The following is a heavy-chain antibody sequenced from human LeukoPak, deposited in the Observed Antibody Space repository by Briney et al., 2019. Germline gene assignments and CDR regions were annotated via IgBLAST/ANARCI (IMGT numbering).Heavy chain of an antibody. V-gene: IGHV4-31*03. CDR1: GGSISSGGYY. D-gene: IGHD2-2*01. CDR3: ARARSYCSSTSCYEIDAFDI. CDR2: IYYSGST. Sequence: PSETLSLTCTVSGGSISSGGYYWSWIRQHPGKGLEWIGYIYYSGSTYYNPSLKSRVTISVDTSKNQFSLKLSSVTAADTAVYYCARARSYCSSTSCYEIDAFDIWGQGTMVTVSS. J-gene: IGHJ3*02.